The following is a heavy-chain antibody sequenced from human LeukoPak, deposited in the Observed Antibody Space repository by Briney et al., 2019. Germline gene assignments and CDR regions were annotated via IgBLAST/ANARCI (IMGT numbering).Heavy chain of an antibody. V-gene: IGHV1-18*01. J-gene: IGHJ4*02. Sequence: ASVKVSCKASGYTFTSYGFTWVRQAPGQGLEWMGWISAYNGNTNYAQKLQGRVTMTTDTSTSTAYMELRSLRSDDTAVYYCARDPTRFWSGYYFDYWGQGTLVTVSS. CDR1: GYTFTSYG. CDR2: ISAYNGNT. D-gene: IGHD3-3*01. CDR3: ARDPTRFWSGYYFDY.